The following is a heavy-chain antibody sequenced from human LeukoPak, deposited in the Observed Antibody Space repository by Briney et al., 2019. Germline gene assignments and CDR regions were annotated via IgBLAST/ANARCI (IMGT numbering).Heavy chain of an antibody. CDR2: MNPNSGDS. D-gene: IGHD2-2*02. J-gene: IGHJ6*02. CDR3: ARGHKDCSRISCFTIYYYHGMDI. CDR1: GYTFGNYD. V-gene: IGHV1-8*01. Sequence: GASVKVSCKASGYTFGNYDINCVRQAPGQGLEWMGWMNPNSGDSGYAQKFQGRVTMTRDTSISTAYMELSGLRSEDTAVYYCARGHKDCSRISCFTIYYYHGMDIWGQGTTVAVSS.